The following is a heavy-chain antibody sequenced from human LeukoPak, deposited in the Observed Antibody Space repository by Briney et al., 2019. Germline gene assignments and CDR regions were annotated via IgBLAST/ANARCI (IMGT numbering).Heavy chain of an antibody. CDR2: INHSGST. V-gene: IGHV4-34*01. D-gene: IGHD3-16*02. Sequence: SETLSLTCAVYGGSFSGYYWSWIRQPPGKGLEWIGEINHSGSTNYNPSLKSRVTISVDTSKNQFSLKLSSVTAADTAVYYCARAPRGNYDYVWGSYRYHWYLDLWGRGTLVTVSS. J-gene: IGHJ2*01. CDR3: ARAPRGNYDYVWGSYRYHWYLDL. CDR1: GGSFSGYY.